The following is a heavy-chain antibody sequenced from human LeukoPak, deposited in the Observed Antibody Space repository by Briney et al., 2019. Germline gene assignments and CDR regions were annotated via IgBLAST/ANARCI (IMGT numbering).Heavy chain of an antibody. CDR3: ARGTGVDY. J-gene: IGHJ4*02. V-gene: IGHV3-7*01. CDR2: INQDGSEK. D-gene: IGHD3-10*01. CDR1: GFTFTTFW. Sequence: GGSLRLSCAASGFTFTTFWMSWVRQAPGKGLEWVANINQDGSEKRYVDSVKGRFTITRDNAKNSLDLQMNSLRVEDTAVYYCARGTGVDYWGQGTLVSVSS.